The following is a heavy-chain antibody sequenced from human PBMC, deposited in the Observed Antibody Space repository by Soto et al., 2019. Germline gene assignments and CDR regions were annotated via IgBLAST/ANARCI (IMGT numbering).Heavy chain of an antibody. V-gene: IGHV3-23*01. CDR2: ITDTGGDA. J-gene: IGHJ4*02. Sequence: GGFLRLPCVASELTFGSRAMTWVRKATGEGLQWVSTITDTGGDAKYADSVRGRFVISRDNSKKTLYLQMTSLTAEDSAMYYCARGSTDSYPGSRIFDFWGRGTLGTVSS. CDR3: ARGSTDSYPGSRIFDF. CDR1: ELTFGSRA. D-gene: IGHD3-10*01.